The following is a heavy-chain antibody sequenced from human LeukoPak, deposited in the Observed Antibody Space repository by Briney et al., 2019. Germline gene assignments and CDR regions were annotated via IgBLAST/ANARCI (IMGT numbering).Heavy chain of an antibody. D-gene: IGHD1-1*01. Sequence: GGSLRLSCAASGFIFSNYAIHWVRQAPGKGLEWVAAVSYDGNLQHYADAVKGRFTVSRDNSKNTVFLQINSLRTDDSAVYWCVKVYPTGTTSSVLGSWGQGTLVTASS. CDR2: VSYDGNLQ. J-gene: IGHJ4*02. V-gene: IGHV3-30*18. CDR1: GFIFSNYA. CDR3: VKVYPTGTTSSVLGS.